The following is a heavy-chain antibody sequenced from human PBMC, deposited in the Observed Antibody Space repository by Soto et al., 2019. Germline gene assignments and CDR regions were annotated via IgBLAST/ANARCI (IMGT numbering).Heavy chain of an antibody. J-gene: IGHJ4*02. CDR1: GGSISTGPHY. Sequence: QVQLQESGPGLVKPSQTLSLTCTVSGGSISTGPHYWSWFRQPPGKGLEWIGYIFSSGTTYYNPSLKXRVYIXXDTSKNQFSRTLSSVTAADTAVYYCARGPTVTTDYWGQGALVTVSS. D-gene: IGHD4-17*01. CDR2: IFSSGTT. V-gene: IGHV4-30-4*01. CDR3: ARGPTVTTDY.